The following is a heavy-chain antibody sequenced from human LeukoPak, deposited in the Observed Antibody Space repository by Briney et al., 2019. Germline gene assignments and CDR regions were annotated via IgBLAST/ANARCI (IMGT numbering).Heavy chain of an antibody. Sequence: SETLSLTCTVSGDSISSGDYYWSWIRQPAGKGLEWIGRISSSGSTNYNPSFKSRVTISVDTSKNQFSLKLSSVTAADTAVYFCARGPYSYDSSGTFDIWGQGTMVTVSS. CDR3: ARGPYSYDSSGTFDI. CDR2: ISSSGST. CDR1: GDSISSGDYY. V-gene: IGHV4-61*02. D-gene: IGHD3-22*01. J-gene: IGHJ3*02.